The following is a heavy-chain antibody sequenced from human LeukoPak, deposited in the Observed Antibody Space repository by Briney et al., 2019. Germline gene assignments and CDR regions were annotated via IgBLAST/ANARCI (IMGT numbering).Heavy chain of an antibody. D-gene: IGHD2-2*01. CDR1: GGTLRSYA. J-gene: IGHJ4*02. CDR2: IIPILGIP. Sequence: SVKVSCKASGGTLRSYAISWVRQAPGQGLEWMGRIIPILGIPNYAQKFQGRVTITADTSTSTAYMELRSLRSDDTAVYYCARDLGYCSSWGQGTLVTVSS. V-gene: IGHV1-69*04. CDR3: ARDLGYCSS.